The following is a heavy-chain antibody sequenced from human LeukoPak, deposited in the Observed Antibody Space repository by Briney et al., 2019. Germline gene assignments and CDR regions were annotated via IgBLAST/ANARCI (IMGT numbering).Heavy chain of an antibody. V-gene: IGHV3-23*01. J-gene: IGHJ3*02. CDR2: ISGSGGST. Sequence: GGSLRLSCAASACTFSSYAMSWVRQAPGKGLEWVSAISGSGGSTYYADSVKGRFTISRDNSKNTLYLQMNSLRAEDTAAYYCAKTRVGATTRDAFDIWGQGTMVTVSS. CDR1: ACTFSSYA. D-gene: IGHD1-26*01. CDR3: AKTRVGATTRDAFDI.